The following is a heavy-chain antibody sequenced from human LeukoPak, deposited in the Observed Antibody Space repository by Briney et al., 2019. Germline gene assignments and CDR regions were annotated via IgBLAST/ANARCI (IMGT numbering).Heavy chain of an antibody. D-gene: IGHD6-19*01. CDR3: ARLTSSSGPYYFDY. Sequence: PSETLSLTCTASGVTISSYYWSWIRQPPGKGLEWIGYINYSGSTKYNPSLKSRVTISVDTSKNQFSLKVSSVTAADTAFYYCARLTSSSGPYYFDYWGQGTLVTVSS. V-gene: IGHV4-59*08. J-gene: IGHJ4*02. CDR1: GVTISSYY. CDR2: INYSGST.